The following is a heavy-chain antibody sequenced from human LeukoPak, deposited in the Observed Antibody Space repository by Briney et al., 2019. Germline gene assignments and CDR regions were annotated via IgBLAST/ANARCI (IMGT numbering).Heavy chain of an antibody. D-gene: IGHD3-3*01. V-gene: IGHV3-23*01. J-gene: IGHJ4*02. CDR2: ISGSGGST. Sequence: GGSLRLSCAASGFTFSSYAMSWVRQAPGKGLEWVSAISGSGGSTYYADSVKGRFTISRDNSKNTLYLQTNSLRAEGTAVYYCAKDLMEEDFDYWGQETLVTVSS. CDR3: AKDLMEEDFDY. CDR1: GFTFSSYA.